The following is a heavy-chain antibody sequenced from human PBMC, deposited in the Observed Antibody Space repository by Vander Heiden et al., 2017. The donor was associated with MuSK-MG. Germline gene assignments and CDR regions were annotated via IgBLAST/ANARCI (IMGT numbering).Heavy chain of an antibody. V-gene: IGHV3-48*03. Sequence: EVQMVESGGDLVQPRGSLRLSCAASGFTFSSYEMNWVRQAPGKGLEWVSYISSSGSTIYYADSVKGRFTISRDNAKNSLYLQMNSLRAEDTAVYYCARDYLDVNIVATISDYWGQGTLVTVSS. CDR1: GFTFSSYE. D-gene: IGHD5-12*01. CDR2: ISSSGSTI. CDR3: ARDYLDVNIVATISDY. J-gene: IGHJ4*02.